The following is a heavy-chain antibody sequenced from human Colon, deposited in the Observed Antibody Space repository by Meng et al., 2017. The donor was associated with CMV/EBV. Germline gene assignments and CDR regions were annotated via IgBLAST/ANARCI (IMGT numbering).Heavy chain of an antibody. Sequence: GESLKISCETSGFTFNSYGMHWVRRAPGKGLEWVALILYNGVTSYYLDSVKGRFTISRGDSNLYLQMNSLTTEDSAVYYCAKDPYSLAQPSQPHYFDSWGQGTLVTVSS. CDR3: AKDPYSLAQPSQPHYFDS. D-gene: IGHD2-21*01. V-gene: IGHV3-30*02. J-gene: IGHJ4*02. CDR1: GFTFNSYG. CDR2: ILYNGVTS.